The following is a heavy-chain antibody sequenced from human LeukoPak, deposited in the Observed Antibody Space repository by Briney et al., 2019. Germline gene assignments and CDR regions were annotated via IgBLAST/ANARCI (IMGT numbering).Heavy chain of an antibody. CDR3: ARDRYGVGNPYLRYYYYMDV. Sequence: GASVKVSCKASGGTFSSYAISWVRQAPGQGLEWMGGIIPIFGTANYAQKFQGRVTITTDESTSTAYMELSSLRSEDTAVYYCARDRYGVGNPYLRYYYYMDVWGKGTTVTVSS. V-gene: IGHV1-69*05. D-gene: IGHD3-16*02. CDR2: IIPIFGTA. CDR1: GGTFSSYA. J-gene: IGHJ6*03.